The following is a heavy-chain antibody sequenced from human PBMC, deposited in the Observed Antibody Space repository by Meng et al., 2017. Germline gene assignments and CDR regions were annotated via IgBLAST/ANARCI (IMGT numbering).Heavy chain of an antibody. CDR2: INPIFGTA. CDR1: GGTFSSYA. D-gene: IGHD6-13*01. Sequence: SVKVSCKASGGTFSSYAISWVRQAPGQGLEWMGGINPIFGTANYAQKFQGRVTITTDESTSTAYMELSSLRSEDTAVYYCARDTLLMGYSSSGGAAFDLWGQGTLVTVSS. V-gene: IGHV1-69*05. J-gene: IGHJ3*01. CDR3: ARDTLLMGYSSSGGAAFDL.